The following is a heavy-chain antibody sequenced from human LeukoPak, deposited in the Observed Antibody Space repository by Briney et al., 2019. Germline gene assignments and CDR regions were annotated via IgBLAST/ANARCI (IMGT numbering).Heavy chain of an antibody. J-gene: IGHJ4*02. CDR3: ARVIAARHFDY. Sequence: GGSLRLSCAASGFAVSNTYMSWVRQAPGKGLEWVSLIYSGGSTYYADSVKGRFTISRDNSMNTMFLQMNSLRAEDTAVYYCARVIAARHFDYWGQGTLVTVSS. D-gene: IGHD6-6*01. V-gene: IGHV3-66*01. CDR2: IYSGGST. CDR1: GFAVSNTY.